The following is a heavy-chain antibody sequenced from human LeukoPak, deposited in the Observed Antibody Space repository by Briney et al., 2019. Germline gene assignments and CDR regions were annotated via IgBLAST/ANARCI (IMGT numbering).Heavy chain of an antibody. Sequence: SETLSLTCTVSGGSINTYYWSWIRQLAGKGLEWIGHIYTTGTTNYNPSLKSRVTMSIDTSKNQFSLNLRSVTAADTAVYYCAKVAKYYYGSETYFFFDHWGQGTLVTVSS. J-gene: IGHJ4*02. D-gene: IGHD3-10*01. V-gene: IGHV4-4*07. CDR3: AKVAKYYYGSETYFFFDH. CDR1: GGSINTYY. CDR2: IYTTGTT.